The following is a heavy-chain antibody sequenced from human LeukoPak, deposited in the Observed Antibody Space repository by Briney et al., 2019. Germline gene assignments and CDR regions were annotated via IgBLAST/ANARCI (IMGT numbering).Heavy chain of an antibody. Sequence: GGSLRLSCAASGFTFSSYAMSWVRQAPGKGLEWVSAISGSGGSTYYADSVKGRFTISRDNSKNTLYLQMNSLRAEDTAVYYCAKVSGSYVGYYGMDVWGQGTTVTVSS. V-gene: IGHV3-23*01. D-gene: IGHD1-26*01. CDR2: ISGSGGST. CDR3: AKVSGSYVGYYGMDV. CDR1: GFTFSSYA. J-gene: IGHJ6*02.